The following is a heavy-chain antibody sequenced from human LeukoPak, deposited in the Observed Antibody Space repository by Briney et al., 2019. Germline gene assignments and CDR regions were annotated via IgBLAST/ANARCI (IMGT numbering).Heavy chain of an antibody. CDR1: GDSINSGGYY. CDR2: IHSGGNA. CDR3: ARDHYDSRGDYVVEY. D-gene: IGHD3-22*01. Sequence: SETPSLTSSISGDSINSGGYYWNWIRHPPGKGLEWLGYIHSGGNAYFNPSVEGRSSISLDKSQNQFFLRLTSVTAADTAVYFCARDHYDSRGDYVVEYWGQGTLVTVSS. V-gene: IGHV4-31*03. J-gene: IGHJ4*02.